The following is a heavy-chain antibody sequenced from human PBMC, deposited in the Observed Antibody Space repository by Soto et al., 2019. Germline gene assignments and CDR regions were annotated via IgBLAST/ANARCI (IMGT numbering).Heavy chain of an antibody. D-gene: IGHD6-13*01. CDR1: GFTVISDY. CDR2: IYSGGST. J-gene: IGHJ4*02. CDR3: ARDHRIAGEYYFDY. Sequence: GGSLRLSCAASGFTVISDYMSWVLQAPGKGLEWVSVIYSGGSTYYADSVKGRFTISRDNSKNTLYLQMNSLRAEDTAVYYCARDHRIAGEYYFDYWGQGTLVTVSS. V-gene: IGHV3-53*01.